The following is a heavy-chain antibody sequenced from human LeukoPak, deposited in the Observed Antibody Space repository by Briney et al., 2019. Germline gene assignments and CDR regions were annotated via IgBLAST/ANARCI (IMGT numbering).Heavy chain of an antibody. V-gene: IGHV3-23*01. CDR2: ISGSGGST. Sequence: GGSLRLSCAASGFTFSSYGMSWVRQAPGKGLEWVSAISGSGGSTYYADSVKGRFTISRDNSKNTLYLQMNSLRAEDTAVYYCAKGGILTGYSAHDYWGQGTLVTVSS. J-gene: IGHJ4*02. D-gene: IGHD3-9*01. CDR3: AKGGILTGYSAHDY. CDR1: GFTFSSYG.